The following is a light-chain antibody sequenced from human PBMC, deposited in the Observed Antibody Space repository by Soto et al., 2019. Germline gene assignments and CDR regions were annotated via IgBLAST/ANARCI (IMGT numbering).Light chain of an antibody. CDR1: QSVSSR. Sequence: EIVITQSPSTLSLSQGERYTLSCRASQSVSSRLAWYQQKPGQAPRLLSSGASSRATGIPDRFRGSGSGTDFTLTINGLKPEDFATYYCQQAASFPITFGQGTRLEI. CDR3: QQAASFPIT. V-gene: IGKV3-20*01. J-gene: IGKJ5*01. CDR2: GAS.